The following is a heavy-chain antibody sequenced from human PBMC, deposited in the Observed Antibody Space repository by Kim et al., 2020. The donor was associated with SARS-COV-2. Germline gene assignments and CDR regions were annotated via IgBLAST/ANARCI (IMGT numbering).Heavy chain of an antibody. CDR3: ARGDVGRRGYSGYDYFDY. V-gene: IGHV1-46*01. CDR1: GYTFTSYY. J-gene: IGHJ4*02. CDR2: INPSGGST. Sequence: ASVKVYCKASGYTFTSYYMHWVRQAPGQGLEWMGIINPSGGSTSYAQKFQGRVTMTRDTSTSTVYMELSSLRSEDTAVYYCARGDVGRRGYSGYDYFDYWGQGTLVTVSS. D-gene: IGHD5-12*01.